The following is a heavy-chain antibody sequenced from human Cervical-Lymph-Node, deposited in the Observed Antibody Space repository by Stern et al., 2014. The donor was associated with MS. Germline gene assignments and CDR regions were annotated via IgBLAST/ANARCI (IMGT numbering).Heavy chain of an antibody. V-gene: IGHV3-21*01. CDR2: ITSTGYR. J-gene: IGHJ6*02. CDR3: ARDDLRSYYGMDV. Sequence: EMQLMESGGGLVKPGGSLRLSCAASGFTFSSYNMNWVRQAPGKGLEWVSSITSTGYRYNADSLKGRFTISRDNAKNSLYLHMNSLRAEDTAVYYCARDDLRSYYGMDVWGQGTTVTVSS. CDR1: GFTFSSYN.